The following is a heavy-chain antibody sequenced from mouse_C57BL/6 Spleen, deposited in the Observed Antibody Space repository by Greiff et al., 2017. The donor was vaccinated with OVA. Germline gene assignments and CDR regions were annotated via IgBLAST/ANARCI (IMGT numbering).Heavy chain of an antibody. J-gene: IGHJ1*03. V-gene: IGHV1-81*01. CDR1: GYTFTSYG. D-gene: IGHD1-1*01. CDR3: AYYGSSYGYFDV. CDR2: IYPRSGNT. Sequence: VKLMESGAELARPGASVKLSCKASGYTFTSYGISWVKQRTGQGLEWIGEIYPRSGNTYYNEKFKGKATLTADKSSSTAYMELRSLTSEDSAVYFCAYYGSSYGYFDVWGTGTTVTVSS.